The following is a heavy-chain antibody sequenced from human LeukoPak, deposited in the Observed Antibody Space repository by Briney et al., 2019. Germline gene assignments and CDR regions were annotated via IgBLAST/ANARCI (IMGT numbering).Heavy chain of an antibody. CDR1: GFTFSDYY. CDR2: ISSSGSTI. D-gene: IGHD3-10*01. CDR3: AREYPMVRGVYY. V-gene: IGHV3-11*04. Sequence: PGGSLRLSCAASGFTFSDYYMSRIRQAPGKGLEWVSYISSSGSTIYYADSVKGRFTISRDNAKNSPYLQMNSLRAEDTAVYYCAREYPMVRGVYYWGQGTLVTVSS. J-gene: IGHJ4*02.